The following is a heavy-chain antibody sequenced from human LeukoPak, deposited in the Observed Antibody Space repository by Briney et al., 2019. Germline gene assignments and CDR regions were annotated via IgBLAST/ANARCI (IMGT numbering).Heavy chain of an antibody. J-gene: IGHJ4*02. CDR2: ISSSGSII. D-gene: IGHD3-10*02. V-gene: IGHV3-11*01. CDR3: ARLCKGRSYFDY. Sequence: PGGSLRLYCAASAFTFSDYYMSWIRPAPGKGLEWVSYISSSGSIITYADSVKGPFTISRDNAKNSLYLQMNSLRAEDTAVYYCARLCKGRSYFDYWGQGTLATVSS. CDR1: AFTFSDYY.